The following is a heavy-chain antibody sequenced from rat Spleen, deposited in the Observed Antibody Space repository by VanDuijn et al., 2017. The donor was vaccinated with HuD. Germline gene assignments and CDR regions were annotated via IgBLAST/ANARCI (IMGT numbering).Heavy chain of an antibody. V-gene: IGHV5-29*01. Sequence: EVQLVESGGGLVQPGRSLKLSCAASGFTFSDYYMAWVRQAPTKGLEWVATINYDGSNTYYRDSVKGRFTISRDNAKSTLYLQMNSLRSEDTATYYCTREDWAFDYWGQGVMVTVSS. CDR2: INYDGSNT. CDR3: TREDWAFDY. CDR1: GFTFSDYY. D-gene: IGHD4-2*01. J-gene: IGHJ2*01.